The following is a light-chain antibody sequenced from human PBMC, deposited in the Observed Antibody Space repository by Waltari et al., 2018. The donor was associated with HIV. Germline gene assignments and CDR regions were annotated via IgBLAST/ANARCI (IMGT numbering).Light chain of an antibody. V-gene: IGLV3-1*01. Sequence: SYELTQPPSVSVSPGQTASITCSGDKLGDKYACWYQQKQGQSPVLVLYQDSKRPSGIPERFSGSNSGNTATLTISGTQAMDEADYYCQAWDSSTVVFGGGTKLTVL. CDR1: KLGDKY. CDR2: QDS. J-gene: IGLJ2*01. CDR3: QAWDSSTVV.